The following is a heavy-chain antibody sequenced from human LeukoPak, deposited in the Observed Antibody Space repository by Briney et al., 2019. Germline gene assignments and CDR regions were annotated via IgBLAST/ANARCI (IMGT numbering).Heavy chain of an antibody. CDR3: AREGAPGAFDI. Sequence: TTSETLSLTCTVSGGSISSYYWSWIRQPPGKGLEWIGYIYYSGSTNYNPSLKSRVTISVDTSKNQFSLKLSSVTAADTAVYYCAREGAPGAFDIWGQGTMVTVSS. CDR1: GGSISSYY. V-gene: IGHV4-59*01. D-gene: IGHD1-26*01. J-gene: IGHJ3*02. CDR2: IYYSGST.